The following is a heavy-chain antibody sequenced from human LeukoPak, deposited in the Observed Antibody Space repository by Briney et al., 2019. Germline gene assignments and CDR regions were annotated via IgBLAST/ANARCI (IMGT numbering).Heavy chain of an antibody. CDR2: VNHRGSS. Sequence: SETLSLTCAVYGESFSAYFWNWIRQAPGKPLEYIGEVNHRGSSHYNPSLKTRVTLSVDTSKNQFSLKLTSVTAADTAVYFCARGSSFDGYCSAGACDAGYYDSWGQGTPVTVSS. J-gene: IGHJ4*02. V-gene: IGHV4-34*01. CDR3: ARGSSFDGYCSAGACDAGYYDS. D-gene: IGHD2-15*01. CDR1: GESFSAYF.